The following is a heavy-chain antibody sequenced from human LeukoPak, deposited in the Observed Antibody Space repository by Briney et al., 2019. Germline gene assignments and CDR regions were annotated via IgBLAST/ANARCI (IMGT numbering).Heavy chain of an antibody. CDR2: VNHRGSS. Sequence: SETLSLTCAVYGESFSAYFWNWIRQAPGKPLEYIGEVNHRGSSHYNPSLKTRVTLSVDTSKNQFSLKLTSVTAADTAVYFCARGSSFDGYCSAGACDAGYYDSWGQGTPVTVSS. J-gene: IGHJ4*02. V-gene: IGHV4-34*01. CDR3: ARGSSFDGYCSAGACDAGYYDS. D-gene: IGHD2-15*01. CDR1: GESFSAYF.